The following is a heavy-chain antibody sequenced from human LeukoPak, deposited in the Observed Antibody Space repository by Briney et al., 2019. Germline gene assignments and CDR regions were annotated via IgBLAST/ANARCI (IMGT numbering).Heavy chain of an antibody. CDR1: GYRFTSYW. Sequence: GESLKISCKGSGYRFTSYWISWVRQMPGKGLEWMGRIDPSDSFTNYSPSFQGHVTISADKSINTSYLQWSSLKASDTAMYYCARAKGGRDGYNWGFEFWGQGTLVTVSS. CDR3: ARAKGGRDGYNWGFEF. CDR2: IDPSDSFT. J-gene: IGHJ5*01. D-gene: IGHD5-24*01. V-gene: IGHV5-10-1*01.